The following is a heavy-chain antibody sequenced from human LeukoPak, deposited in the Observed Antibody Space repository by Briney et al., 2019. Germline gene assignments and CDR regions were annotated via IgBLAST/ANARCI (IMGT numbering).Heavy chain of an antibody. D-gene: IGHD3-10*01. CDR1: GFTFSSYA. J-gene: IGHJ6*03. CDR3: ARDRGFGEAGVYYYYYYMDV. Sequence: GGSLRLSCAASGFTFSSYAMHWVRQAPGKGLEWVAVISYDGSNKYYADSVKGRFTISRDDSKNTLYLQMDSLRAEDTAVYYCARDRGFGEAGVYYYYYYMDVWGKGTTVTVSS. CDR2: ISYDGSNK. V-gene: IGHV3-30*04.